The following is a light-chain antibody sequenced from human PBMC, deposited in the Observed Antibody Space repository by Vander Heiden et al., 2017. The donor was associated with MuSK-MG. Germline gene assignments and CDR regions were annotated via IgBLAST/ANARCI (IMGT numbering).Light chain of an antibody. CDR1: QSVLYSSNNKNY. CDR3: QEYDSTPLT. Sequence: DILMTQSPDSLAVSLGERATINCKSSQSVLYSSNNKNYLAWYQQKPGQPPKLLIYWASTRESGVPDRFSGSGSGTDFTLTISSLQAEDVAVYYCQEYDSTPLTFGGGTKVEIK. J-gene: IGKJ4*01. CDR2: WAS. V-gene: IGKV4-1*01.